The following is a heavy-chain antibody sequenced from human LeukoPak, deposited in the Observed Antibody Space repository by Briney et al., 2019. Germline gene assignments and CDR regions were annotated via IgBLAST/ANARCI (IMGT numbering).Heavy chain of an antibody. J-gene: IGHJ4*02. CDR2: INPNTGVT. V-gene: IGHV1-2*06. D-gene: IGHD3-22*01. Sequence: ASVKVSCKASAYIFTNYYIHWVRQAPGQGLEWMGRINPNTGVTDYAQIFKGRVTMTRDTSISTAYMELSRLGSDDTAVYYCARSSPTYYLDSSGYYYGDYWGQGTLVTVSS. CDR1: AYIFTNYY. CDR3: ARSSPTYYLDSSGYYYGDY.